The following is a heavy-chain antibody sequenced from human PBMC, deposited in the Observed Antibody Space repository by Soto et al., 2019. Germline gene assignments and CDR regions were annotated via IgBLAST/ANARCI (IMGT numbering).Heavy chain of an antibody. CDR3: AKDVSIIVGKDSLHH. CDR2: ISVSVVST. Sequence: PGGSLRLSCAASGFTFRSYAMSWVRQAPGKGLGWVSAISVSVVSTYYADSVKGRFTISRDNSKNTLYLQMNSLRAEDKAVYYCAKDVSIIVGKDSLHHWGQRTMVTVSS. V-gene: IGHV3-23*01. D-gene: IGHD3-22*01. CDR1: GFTFRSYA. J-gene: IGHJ1*01.